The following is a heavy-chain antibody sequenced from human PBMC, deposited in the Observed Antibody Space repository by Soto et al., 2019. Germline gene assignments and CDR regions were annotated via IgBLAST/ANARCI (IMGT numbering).Heavy chain of an antibody. V-gene: IGHV1-69*01. CDR3: ARDPRIYCTSSSCHSYFDS. CDR2: IIPVFGTT. J-gene: IGHJ4*02. Sequence: QVQLVQSGAEVKTPGSSLKLSCRASGGSFTSYSISWLRQAPGQWLEWMGGIIPVFGTTSYAQRLQGRVTSAADESTCTGYLDRRSLISEDTALYYCARDPRIYCTSSSCHSYFDSWGQGTLITVSS. D-gene: IGHD2-2*01. CDR1: GGSFTSYS.